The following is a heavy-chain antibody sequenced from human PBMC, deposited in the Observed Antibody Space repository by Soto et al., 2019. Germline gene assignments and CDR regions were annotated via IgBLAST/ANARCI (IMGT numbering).Heavy chain of an antibody. J-gene: IGHJ6*02. Sequence: PSETLSLTCAVSGGSISSSNWWSWVRQPPGKGLEWIGEIYHSGSTNYNPSLKSRVTISVDKSKNQFSLKLSSVTAADTAVYYCARETYYYDSSGYVLPPDYYYYYGMDVWGQGTTVTVSS. CDR2: IYHSGST. CDR3: ARETYYYDSSGYVLPPDYYYYYGMDV. D-gene: IGHD3-22*01. CDR1: GGSISSSNW. V-gene: IGHV4-4*02.